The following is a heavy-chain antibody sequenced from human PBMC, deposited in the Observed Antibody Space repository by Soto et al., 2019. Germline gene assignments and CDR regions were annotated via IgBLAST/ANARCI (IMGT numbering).Heavy chain of an antibody. CDR1: GGTFSSYA. D-gene: IGHD6-19*01. V-gene: IGHV1-69*12. Sequence: QVQLVQSGAEVKKPGSSVKVSCKASGGTFSSYAISWVRQAPGQGLEWMGGIIPIFGTANYAQKFQGRVTITADESTSQAYMELRSLRSEGTAVYYCAIPQEGEQWLVLSAFDYYGMGLWCGGTTVTVAS. J-gene: IGHJ6*04. CDR3: AIPQEGEQWLVLSAFDYYGMGL. CDR2: IIPIFGTA.